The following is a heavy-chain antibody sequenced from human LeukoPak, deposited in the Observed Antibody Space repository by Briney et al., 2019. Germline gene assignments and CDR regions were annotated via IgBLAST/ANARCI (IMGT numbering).Heavy chain of an antibody. CDR1: GYTFTSYY. D-gene: IGHD5-24*01. CDR2: INPSGGST. CDR3: ASSSQLRGSVDY. J-gene: IGHJ4*02. V-gene: IGHV1-46*01. Sequence: ASVKVSCKASGYTFTSYYMHWVRQAPGQGLEWMGIINPSGGSTSYARKFQGRVTMTRDTSTSTVYMELSSLRSEDTAVYYCASSSQLRGSVDYWGQGTLVTVSS.